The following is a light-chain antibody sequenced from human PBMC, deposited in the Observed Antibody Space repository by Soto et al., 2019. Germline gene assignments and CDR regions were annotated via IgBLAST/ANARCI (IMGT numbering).Light chain of an antibody. CDR3: QQYNNWPLT. Sequence: EIVMTQSPATLSVSPGERATLSCRASQSVSSRLAWFQQKPGQAPRLLIYGASTRATGIPDRFSGSGSGTEFTLNISSLQSEDFAVYYCQQYNNWPLTFGQGTTVEIK. CDR2: GAS. J-gene: IGKJ1*01. CDR1: QSVSSR. V-gene: IGKV3-15*01.